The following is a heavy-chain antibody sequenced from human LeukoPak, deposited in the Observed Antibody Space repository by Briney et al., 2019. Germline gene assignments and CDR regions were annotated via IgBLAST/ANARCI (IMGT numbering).Heavy chain of an antibody. CDR2: IYTSGST. V-gene: IGHV4-4*07. D-gene: IGHD5-24*01. J-gene: IGHJ4*03. CDR1: GGSISSYY. Sequence: PSETLSLTCTVSGGSISSYYWSWIRQPAGKGLEWIGRIYTSGSTSYNPSIKSRVTISVDTSKNQFSLKVRSLSAADTAVYYCARGATISETGYFDFWGQGTLVTVSS. CDR3: ARGATISETGYFDF.